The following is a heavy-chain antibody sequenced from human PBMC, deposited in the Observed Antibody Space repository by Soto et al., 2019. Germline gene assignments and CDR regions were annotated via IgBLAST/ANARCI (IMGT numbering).Heavy chain of an antibody. J-gene: IGHJ6*02. Sequence: ASVKVSCKASGGTFSSYAISWVRQAPGQGLEWMGRIIPILGIANYAQKFQDRVTITADKSTSTAYMELSSLRSEDTAVYYCERDRHIAAHEMGGNSGYDRDPYYYYGMDVWGQGTAVTVSS. CDR3: ERDRHIAAHEMGGNSGYDRDPYYYYGMDV. CDR2: IIPILGIA. V-gene: IGHV1-69*04. CDR1: GGTFSSYA. D-gene: IGHD5-12*01.